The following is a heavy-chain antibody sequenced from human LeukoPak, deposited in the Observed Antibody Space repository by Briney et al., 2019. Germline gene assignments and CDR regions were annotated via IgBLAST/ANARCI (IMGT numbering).Heavy chain of an antibody. CDR1: GFTFSSYS. J-gene: IGHJ4*02. Sequence: GGSLRLSCAASGFTFSSYSMNWVRQAPGKGLEWGSAISSSSSYIYYADSVKGGFTIYRDNAKNSLYLQMNSLRAEDTAVYYCARDPTTVITYYFDYWGQGTLVTVSS. D-gene: IGHD4-23*01. CDR2: ISSSSSYI. CDR3: ARDPTTVITYYFDY. V-gene: IGHV3-21*01.